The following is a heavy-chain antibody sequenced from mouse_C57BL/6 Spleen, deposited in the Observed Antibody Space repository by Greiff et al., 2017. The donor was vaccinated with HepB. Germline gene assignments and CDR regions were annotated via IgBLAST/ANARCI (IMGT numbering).Heavy chain of an antibody. CDR2: IHPNSGST. J-gene: IGHJ3*01. V-gene: IGHV1-64*01. CDR1: GYTFTSYW. CDR3: ARPQLTGTFAY. Sequence: QVQLQQSGAELVKPGASVKLSCKASGYTFTSYWMHWVKQRPGQGLEWIGMIHPNSGSTNYNEKFKSKATLTVDKSSSTAYMQLSSLTSEDSAVYYCARPQLTGTFAYWGQGTLVTVSA. D-gene: IGHD4-1*01.